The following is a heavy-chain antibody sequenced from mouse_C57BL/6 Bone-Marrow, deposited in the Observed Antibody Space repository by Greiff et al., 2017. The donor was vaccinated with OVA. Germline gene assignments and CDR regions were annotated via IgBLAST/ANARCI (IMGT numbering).Heavy chain of an antibody. CDR2: IDPETGGT. Sequence: QVQLQQSGAELVRPGASVTLSCKASGYTFTDYEMHWVKQTPVHGLEWIGAIDPETGGTAYNQKFKGKAILTADKSSSTAYMELRSLTSEDSAVYYCTRFLITTVVADYFDYWGQGTTLTVSS. V-gene: IGHV1-15*01. J-gene: IGHJ2*01. CDR3: TRFLITTVVADYFDY. D-gene: IGHD1-1*01. CDR1: GYTFTDYE.